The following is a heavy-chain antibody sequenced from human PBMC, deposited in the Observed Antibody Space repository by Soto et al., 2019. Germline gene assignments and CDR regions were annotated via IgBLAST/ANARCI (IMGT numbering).Heavy chain of an antibody. V-gene: IGHV3-9*01. D-gene: IGHD6-13*01. J-gene: IGHJ4*02. CDR2: ISWNSGSI. CDR3: APLGPGYSSSSYAASDY. CDR1: GFTFDDYA. Sequence: PGGSLRLSCAASGFTFDDYAMHWVRQAPGKGLEWVSGISWNSGSIGYADSVKGRFTISRDNAKNSLYLQMNSLRAEDTALYYCAPLGPGYSSSSYAASDYWGQGTLVTVSS.